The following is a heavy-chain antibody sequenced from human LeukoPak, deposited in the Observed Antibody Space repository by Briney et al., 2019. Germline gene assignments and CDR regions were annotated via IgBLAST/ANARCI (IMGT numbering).Heavy chain of an antibody. Sequence: QPGGSLRLSCAASGFTFSSFSMNWVRQAPGKGLEWVSYISSSNSMIYYADSVKGRFTISRDNAKSSLYLQMNSLRVEDTAVYYCAREWSGFGELPDYWGQGTLVTVSS. D-gene: IGHD3-10*01. CDR3: AREWSGFGELPDY. J-gene: IGHJ4*02. V-gene: IGHV3-48*01. CDR2: ISSSNSMI. CDR1: GFTFSSFS.